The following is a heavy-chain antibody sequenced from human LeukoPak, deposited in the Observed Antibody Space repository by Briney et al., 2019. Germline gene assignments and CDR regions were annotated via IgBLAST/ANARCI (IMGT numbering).Heavy chain of an antibody. CDR3: ARSQEVRFLGIGGCFYYYYMDV. CDR2: ISTDGGST. CDR1: GFTFSSYW. V-gene: IGHV3-74*01. J-gene: IGHJ6*03. D-gene: IGHD3-3*01. Sequence: PGGSLRLSCAASGFTFSSYWMHWVRQAPGKGLVWVSRISTDGGSTSYADSVKGRFTISRDTAKNSQYLQMNILTAEDTAVYYCARSQEVRFLGIGGCFYYYYMDVWGKGTTVTVSS.